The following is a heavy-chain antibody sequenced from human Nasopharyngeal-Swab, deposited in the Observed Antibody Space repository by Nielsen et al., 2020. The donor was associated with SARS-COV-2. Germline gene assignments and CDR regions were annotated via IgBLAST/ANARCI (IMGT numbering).Heavy chain of an antibody. V-gene: IGHV3-21*01. CDR1: GFTFSNYS. J-gene: IGHJ6*02. Sequence: GESLKISCAASGFTFSNYSMNWVRQAPGKGLEWVSTISSRSTYIYYADSVKGRFPISRDNARNSLYLQMNSLRAEDTAVYYCATEEDLYCSAGGCYSIYAMDVWGQGTTVTVSS. CDR2: ISSRSTYI. D-gene: IGHD2-15*01. CDR3: ATEEDLYCSAGGCYSIYAMDV.